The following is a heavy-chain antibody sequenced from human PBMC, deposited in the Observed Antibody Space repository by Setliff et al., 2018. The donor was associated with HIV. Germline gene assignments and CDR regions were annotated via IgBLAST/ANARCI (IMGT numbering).Heavy chain of an antibody. CDR1: GGSFSGYH. CDR2: INHTGNT. Sequence: SETLSLTCPVYGGSFSGYHWNWIRQFPGKGLEWIGEINHTGNTQYNPSLKSRVTMSEETSKNQFSLKLKSVTAADTAIFFCARGKGGLVGPAEFDYWGPGTLVTVSS. V-gene: IGHV4-34*01. D-gene: IGHD1-26*01. CDR3: ARGKGGLVGPAEFDY. J-gene: IGHJ4*02.